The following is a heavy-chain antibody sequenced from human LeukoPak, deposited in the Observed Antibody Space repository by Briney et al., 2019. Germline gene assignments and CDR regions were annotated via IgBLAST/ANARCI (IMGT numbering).Heavy chain of an antibody. D-gene: IGHD5-24*01. Sequence: GGSLRLSYAASGFTFSSYAMNWVRQAPGKGLEWVSYISSSDSTIYYADSVKGRFTISRDNAKNSLYLQMNSLRAGDTAVYYCARTIEMATISYFDYWGQGTLVTVSS. CDR3: ARTIEMATISYFDY. CDR1: GFTFSSYA. V-gene: IGHV3-48*03. CDR2: ISSSDSTI. J-gene: IGHJ4*02.